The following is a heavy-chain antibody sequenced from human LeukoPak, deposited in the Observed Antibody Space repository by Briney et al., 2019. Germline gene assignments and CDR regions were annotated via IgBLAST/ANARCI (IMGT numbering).Heavy chain of an antibody. Sequence: PSETLSLTCNVSGDCISSEYWSWIRQPPGKSLEWVGYIYTGGITNYNPSLKSRVTISVDTSKNQFSLRLTSVTAADTAMYYCARGPPFDYWGQGTLVAVSS. CDR2: IYTGGIT. J-gene: IGHJ4*02. V-gene: IGHV4-4*09. CDR3: ARGPPFDY. CDR1: GDCISSEY.